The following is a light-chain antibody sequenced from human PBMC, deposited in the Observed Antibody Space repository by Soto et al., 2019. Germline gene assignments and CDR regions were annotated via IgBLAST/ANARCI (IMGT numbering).Light chain of an antibody. CDR3: QQYNKWPLT. J-gene: IGKJ4*01. CDR1: ESASTN. CDR2: ATS. V-gene: IGKV3-15*01. Sequence: EIVMTQSPATLSVSPGERATLSCRASESASTNLAWYQPRPGQAPWLLIYATSTRDTGIPARFTGSGSGTEFTLTISSLQSEDFAVYYCQQYNKWPLTFGGGTKVEIK.